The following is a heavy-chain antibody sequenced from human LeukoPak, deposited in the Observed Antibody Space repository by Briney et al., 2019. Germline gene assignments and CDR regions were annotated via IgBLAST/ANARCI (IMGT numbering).Heavy chain of an antibody. CDR2: INSDGSSR. J-gene: IGHJ3*02. CDR3: AHYDSSSYHAFDT. Sequence: GGSLRLSCAASGITFSSYWMHWVRQAPGKGLVWVSRINSDGSSRSYADSVKGRFTISRDNAKNTLYLQMNSLRAEDTAVYYCAHYDSSSYHAFDTWGQGTMVTVSS. CDR1: GITFSSYW. D-gene: IGHD3-22*01. V-gene: IGHV3-74*01.